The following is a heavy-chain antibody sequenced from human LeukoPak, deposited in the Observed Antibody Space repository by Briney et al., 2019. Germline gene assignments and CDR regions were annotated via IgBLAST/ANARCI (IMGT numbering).Heavy chain of an antibody. D-gene: IGHD6-19*01. CDR3: ATQATSGWHFS. CDR2: INPNSGGT. V-gene: IGHV1-2*02. J-gene: IGHJ5*02. CDR1: GYTFTGYY. Sequence: ASVKVSCKASGYTFTGYYMHWVRQAPGQGPEWMGWINPNSGGTNYAQKFQGRVTMTRDTSLSTVYMELSRLRSDDTAVYYCATQATSGWHFSWGQGTLVTVSS.